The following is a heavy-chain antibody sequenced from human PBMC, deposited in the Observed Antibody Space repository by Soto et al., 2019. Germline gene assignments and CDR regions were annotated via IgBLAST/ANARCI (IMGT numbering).Heavy chain of an antibody. CDR1: GYSFTSYW. CDR3: ARHVVPLKIDSGASIAARGMDV. Sequence: PGESLKISCKGSGYSFTSYWISWVRQMPGKGLEWMGRIDPSDSYTNYSPSFQGHVTISADKSISTAYLQWSSLKASDTAMYYCARHVVPLKIDSGASIAARGMDVWGQGTTVTVSS. CDR2: IDPSDSYT. V-gene: IGHV5-10-1*01. J-gene: IGHJ6*02. D-gene: IGHD6-6*01.